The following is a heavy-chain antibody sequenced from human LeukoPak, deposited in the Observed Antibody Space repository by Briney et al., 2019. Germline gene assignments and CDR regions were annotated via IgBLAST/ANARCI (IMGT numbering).Heavy chain of an antibody. CDR3: VRAKGDY. CDR2: IYYSGST. CDR1: GGSISISNYY. Sequence: SETLSLTCTVSGGSISISNYYWGWIRQRQPPGKGLEWIGTIYYSGSTHYNPSLKSRVTISVDTSKNQFSLKLSSVTAADTAVYYCVRAKGDYWGPGTLVTVSS. J-gene: IGHJ4*02. V-gene: IGHV4-39*07.